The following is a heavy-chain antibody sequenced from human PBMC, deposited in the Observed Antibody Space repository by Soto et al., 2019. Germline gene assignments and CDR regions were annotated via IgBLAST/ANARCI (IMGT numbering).Heavy chain of an antibody. D-gene: IGHD6-13*01. CDR1: GYTFTGYY. J-gene: IGHJ6*02. V-gene: IGHV1-2*04. Sequence: QVQLVQSGAEVKKPGASVKVSCKASGYTFTGYYMHWVRQAPGQGLEWKGWINPNSGGTNYAQKFQGWVNMTRDTSISTAYMELSRLRSDDTAVYYCARDPRIAAADDYYYYGMDVWGQGTTVTVSS. CDR3: ARDPRIAAADDYYYYGMDV. CDR2: INPNSGGT.